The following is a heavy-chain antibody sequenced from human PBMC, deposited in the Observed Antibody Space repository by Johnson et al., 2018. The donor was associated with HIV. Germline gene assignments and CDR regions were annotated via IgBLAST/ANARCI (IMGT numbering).Heavy chain of an antibody. CDR2: IRYDGSNK. Sequence: QMQLVESGGGLVQPGGSLRLSCAASGFTFSSYGMHWVRQAPGKGLERVTFIRYDGSNKYYADSVKGRFTISRDNSKNTLYLQMNSLRAEDTAVYYCAKGRSGAWGAFDIWGQGTMVTVSS. V-gene: IGHV3-30*02. CDR1: GFTFSSYG. J-gene: IGHJ3*02. D-gene: IGHD1-26*01. CDR3: AKGRSGAWGAFDI.